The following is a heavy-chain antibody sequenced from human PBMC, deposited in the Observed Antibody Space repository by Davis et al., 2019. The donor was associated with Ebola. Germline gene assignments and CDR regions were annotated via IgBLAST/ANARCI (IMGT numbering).Heavy chain of an antibody. J-gene: IGHJ1*01. CDR1: GGSISSHY. D-gene: IGHD2-15*01. CDR2: IYYSGST. CDR3: AREGEPYCSGGSCYSAEYFQH. V-gene: IGHV4-59*11. Sequence: PSETLSLTCTVSGGSISSHYWSWIRQPPGKGLEWIGYIYYSGSTNYNPSLKSRVTMSVDTSKNQFSLKLSSVTAADTAVYYCAREGEPYCSGGSCYSAEYFQHWGQGTLVTVSS.